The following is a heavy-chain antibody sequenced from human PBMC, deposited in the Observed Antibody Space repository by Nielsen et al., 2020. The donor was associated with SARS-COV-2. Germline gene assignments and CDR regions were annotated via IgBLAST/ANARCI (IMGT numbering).Heavy chain of an antibody. Sequence: ASVKVSCKTSGYTFTSYDINWVRQATGQGPEWMGWMNPNSGNTGYAQKFQGRVTMTRDTSITTAYMELNSLASEDTAVYYCTRVIRYRLLSDYWGQGTLVTVSS. J-gene: IGHJ4*02. CDR3: TRVIRYRLLSDY. CDR1: GYTFTSYD. D-gene: IGHD2-2*01. CDR2: MNPNSGNT. V-gene: IGHV1-8*01.